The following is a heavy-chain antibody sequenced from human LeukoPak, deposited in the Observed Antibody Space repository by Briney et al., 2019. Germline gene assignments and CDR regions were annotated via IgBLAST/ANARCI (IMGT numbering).Heavy chain of an antibody. D-gene: IGHD3-22*01. J-gene: IGHJ4*02. CDR2: IYYSGST. Sequence: SETLSLTCTVSGGSISSGDYYWSWIRQPPGKGLEWIGYIYYSGSTYYNPSLKSRVTITVDTSKNQFSLKLSSVTAAGTAVYYCARVTYYYDSSGYGYYFDYWGQGTLVTVSS. CDR1: GGSISSGDYY. CDR3: ARVTYYYDSSGYGYYFDY. V-gene: IGHV4-30-4*01.